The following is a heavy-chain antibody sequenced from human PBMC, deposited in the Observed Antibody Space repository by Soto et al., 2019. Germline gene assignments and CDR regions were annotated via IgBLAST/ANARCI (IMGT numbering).Heavy chain of an antibody. J-gene: IGHJ4*02. CDR3: AKDVTHYDFWSGYHTYYFDY. CDR1: GYTFTSYG. CDR2: ISAYNGNT. V-gene: IGHV1-18*01. Sequence: ASVKVSCKASGYTFTSYGISWVRQAPGQGLEWMGWISAYNGNTNYAQKLQGRVTMTTDTSTSTAYMELRSLRSDDTAVYYCAKDVTHYDFWSGYHTYYFDYWGQGTLVTVSS. D-gene: IGHD3-3*01.